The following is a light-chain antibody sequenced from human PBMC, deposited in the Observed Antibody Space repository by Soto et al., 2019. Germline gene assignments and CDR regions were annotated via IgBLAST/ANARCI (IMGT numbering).Light chain of an antibody. CDR2: DVS. CDR1: ISDVGAYNF. Sequence: QSALTQPASVSGSPGQSITISCTGTISDVGAYNFVSWYQQHPGSAPKLMIYDVSNRPSGVSNRFSGSKSGNTASLTISGLQTEDEAEYYCSSYGAISTLIFGGGTKLTVL. CDR3: SSYGAISTLI. V-gene: IGLV2-14*03. J-gene: IGLJ2*01.